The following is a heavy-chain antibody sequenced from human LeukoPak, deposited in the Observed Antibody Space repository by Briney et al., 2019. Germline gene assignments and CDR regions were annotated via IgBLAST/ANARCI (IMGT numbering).Heavy chain of an antibody. CDR3: ARVNSVNLSDY. J-gene: IGHJ4*01. V-gene: IGHV3-48*01. CDR2: ITGPSSSNKK. Sequence: PGGSLRLSCEASGFTFSRDGMNWVRQAPGKGLEWIAHITGPSSSNKKYYAESVKGRFTISRDKVTGALYLQMSSLRAEDTAVYYCARVNSVNLSDYWGPGTLVTVSS. D-gene: IGHD5/OR15-5a*01. CDR1: GFTFSRDG.